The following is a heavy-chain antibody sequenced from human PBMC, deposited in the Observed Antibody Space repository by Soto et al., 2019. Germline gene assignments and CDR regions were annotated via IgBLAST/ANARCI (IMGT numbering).Heavy chain of an antibody. CDR1: GLEVSYNY. J-gene: IGHJ5*02. CDR3: ARDKTQGAGWFDP. Sequence: PGGSLRLSCAASGLEVSYNYMNWVRQAPGKGLEWVSVLYNSETTYYAESVKGRFTISRDTVKNTVYLEMNNLRVDDTAVYYCARDKTQGAGWFDPWGRGTQVTVSS. V-gene: IGHV3-53*01. CDR2: LYNSETT.